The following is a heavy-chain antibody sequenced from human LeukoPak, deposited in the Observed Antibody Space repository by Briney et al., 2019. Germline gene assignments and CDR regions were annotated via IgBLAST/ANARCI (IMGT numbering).Heavy chain of an antibody. Sequence: SETLSLTCTVSGGSISSYYWSWIRQPPGKGLEWIGYIYYSGSTNYNPSLKSRVAISVDTSKNQFSLKLSSVTAADTAVYYCARAGLGYDTAFDIWGQGTMVTVSS. D-gene: IGHD3-22*01. CDR2: IYYSGST. CDR1: GGSISSYY. V-gene: IGHV4-59*01. J-gene: IGHJ3*02. CDR3: ARAGLGYDTAFDI.